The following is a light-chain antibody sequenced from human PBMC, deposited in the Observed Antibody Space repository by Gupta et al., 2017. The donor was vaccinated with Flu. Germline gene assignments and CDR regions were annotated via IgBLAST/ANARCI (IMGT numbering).Light chain of an antibody. CDR2: QDN. CDR3: QAWDRPTVV. J-gene: IGLJ2*01. Sequence: SYVLIQSPSVYVSPGQTARITCFGDKLGDASVCWYQQPAGQSPVMVIYQDNKRPSGIPERFSGPSSGKTATLTIDGTQPMDEADYYCQAWDRPTVVFGGGTKLAAL. CDR1: KLGDAS. V-gene: IGLV3-1*01.